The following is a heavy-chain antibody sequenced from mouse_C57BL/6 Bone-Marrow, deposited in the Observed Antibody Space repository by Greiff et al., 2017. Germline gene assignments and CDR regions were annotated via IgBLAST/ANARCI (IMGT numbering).Heavy chain of an antibody. CDR3: AMGHYYGSSYGY. D-gene: IGHD1-1*01. V-gene: IGHV1-74*01. J-gene: IGHJ2*01. CDR1: GYTFTSYW. CDR2: IHPSDSDT. Sequence: QVQLKQPGAELVKPGASVKVSCKASGYTFTSYWMHWVKQRPGQGLEWIGRIHPSDSDTNYNQKFKGKATLTVDKSSSTAYMQLSSLTSEDSAVYYCAMGHYYGSSYGYWGQGTTLTVSS.